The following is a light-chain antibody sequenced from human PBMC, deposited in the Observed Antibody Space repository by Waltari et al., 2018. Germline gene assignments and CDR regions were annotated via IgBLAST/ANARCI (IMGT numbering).Light chain of an antibody. CDR3: QQYGSSPWT. CDR2: GAS. Sequence: EIVLTQSPGTLSLSPGERATLSCRASQSVSSSYLAWYQQKPGQAPRCLIYGASSRATGSPDRLSGGGSGTDFTLTISRLEPEDFAVYDCQQYGSSPWTFGQGTKVEIK. CDR1: QSVSSSY. J-gene: IGKJ1*01. V-gene: IGKV3-20*01.